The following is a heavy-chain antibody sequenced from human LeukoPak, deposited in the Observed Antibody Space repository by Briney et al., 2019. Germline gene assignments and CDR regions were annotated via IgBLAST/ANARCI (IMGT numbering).Heavy chain of an antibody. J-gene: IGHJ4*02. Sequence: GGSLRLSCAASGFTFGSYAMSWVRQAPGKGLEWVSAISGSGGSTYYADSVKGRFTISRDNSKNTLYLQMNSLRAEDTAIYYCAKRVIAAAGENYFDYWGQGTLVTVSS. CDR2: ISGSGGST. CDR3: AKRVIAAAGENYFDY. V-gene: IGHV3-23*01. CDR1: GFTFGSYA. D-gene: IGHD6-13*01.